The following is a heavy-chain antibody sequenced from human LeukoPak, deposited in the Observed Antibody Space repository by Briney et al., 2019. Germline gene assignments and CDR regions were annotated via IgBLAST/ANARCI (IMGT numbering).Heavy chain of an antibody. CDR2: IYPGDSDT. D-gene: IGHD3-9*01. Sequence: GESLKISCKGSGYSFTSYWIGWVRQMPGKGLEWMGIIYPGDSDTRYSPSFQGQVTISADRSISTAYLQWSSLKASDTAMYYCARPYDILTGYFDYWGQGTLVTVSS. CDR3: ARPYDILTGYFDY. CDR1: GYSFTSYW. V-gene: IGHV5-51*01. J-gene: IGHJ4*02.